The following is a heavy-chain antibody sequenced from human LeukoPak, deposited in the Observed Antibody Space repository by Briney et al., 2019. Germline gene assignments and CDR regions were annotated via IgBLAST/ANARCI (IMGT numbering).Heavy chain of an antibody. Sequence: SETLSLTCTVSGGSISSYYWSWIRQPPGKGLEWIGYIYYSGSTNYNPSLKSRVTISVDTSKNQFSLKLSSVTAADTAVYYCAKERRGSYFGRYYFDYWGQETLVTVPS. CDR2: IYYSGST. V-gene: IGHV4-59*01. CDR1: GGSISSYY. CDR3: AKERRGSYFGRYYFDY. D-gene: IGHD1-26*01. J-gene: IGHJ4*02.